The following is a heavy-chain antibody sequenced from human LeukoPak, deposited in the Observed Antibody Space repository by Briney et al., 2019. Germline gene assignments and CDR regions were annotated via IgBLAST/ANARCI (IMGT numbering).Heavy chain of an antibody. D-gene: IGHD6-13*01. Sequence: GESLKISCQGSGYNFPIYWIGWVRQMPGQGLEWMGIIYPDDSNTVYGPSFQGQVTISADKSINTAYLEWSSLKASDTAIYYCARQGAAGKYYYYYMDAWGKGTTVTVSS. V-gene: IGHV5-51*01. J-gene: IGHJ6*03. CDR1: GYNFPIYW. CDR2: IYPDDSNT. CDR3: ARQGAAGKYYYYYMDA.